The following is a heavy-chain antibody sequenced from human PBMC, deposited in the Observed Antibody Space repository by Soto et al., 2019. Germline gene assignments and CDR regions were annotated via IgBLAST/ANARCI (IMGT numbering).Heavy chain of an antibody. D-gene: IGHD2-15*01. CDR1: GFTFSSYS. V-gene: IGHV3-21*01. Sequence: EVQLVESGGGLVKPGGSLRLSCAASGFTFSSYSMNWVRQAPGKGLEWVSSISSSSSYIYYADSVKGRFTISRDNAKNSLYLKMNSRRAEDTAVYYCARGYCSGGSCYSGAFDIWGQGTMVTVSS. CDR2: ISSSSSYI. CDR3: ARGYCSGGSCYSGAFDI. J-gene: IGHJ3*02.